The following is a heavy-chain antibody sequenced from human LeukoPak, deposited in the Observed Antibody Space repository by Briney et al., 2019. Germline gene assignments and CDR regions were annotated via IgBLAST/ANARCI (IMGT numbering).Heavy chain of an antibody. CDR2: IIPIFGTA. CDR1: GGTFSSYA. Sequence: GASVKVSCKASGGTFSSYAISWVRQAPGQGLEWMGGIIPIFGTANYAQKFQGRVTITADESTSTAYMELRSLKSDDTAVYYCARGTSSGLRGEYFMDVWGKGTAVIVSS. V-gene: IGHV1-69*13. J-gene: IGHJ6*03. D-gene: IGHD3-10*01. CDR3: ARGTSSGLRGEYFMDV.